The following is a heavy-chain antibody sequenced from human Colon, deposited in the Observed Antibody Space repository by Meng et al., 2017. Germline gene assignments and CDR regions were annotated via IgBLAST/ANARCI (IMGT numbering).Heavy chain of an antibody. V-gene: IGHV4-4*02. D-gene: IGHD3/OR15-3a*01. J-gene: IGHJ4*02. CDR2: FFHTGRT. CDR3: ARHISILGQRGFDY. Sequence: QVQLQESGPGRVKPSGTLSLTCAVSGGSISSNWWSWVRQPPGKGLEWIGEFFHTGRTNYDPSLKSRVTISVDKSNNQFSLKLTSVTAADTAVYYCARHISILGQRGFDYWGQGTLVTVSS. CDR1: GGSISSNW.